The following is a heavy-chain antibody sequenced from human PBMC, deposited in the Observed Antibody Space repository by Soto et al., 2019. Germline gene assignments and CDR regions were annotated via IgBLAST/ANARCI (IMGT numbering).Heavy chain of an antibody. V-gene: IGHV3-33*01. Sequence: QVQLVESGGGVVQPGRSQRLSCVGSGCPFWHYGIHWVRQAPGKGLEWVAVIWSDGNKESYADAVKGRFAISRDNSKDTLYLEMNSLRVEDTAVYFCARDRNGGWFHMDVWRQGTTVSVSS. CDR3: ARDRNGGWFHMDV. CDR1: GCPFWHYG. J-gene: IGHJ6*02. D-gene: IGHD6-19*01. CDR2: IWSDGNKE.